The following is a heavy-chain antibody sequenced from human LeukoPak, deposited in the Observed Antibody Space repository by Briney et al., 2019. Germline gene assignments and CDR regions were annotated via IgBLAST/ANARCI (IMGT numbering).Heavy chain of an antibody. CDR1: GFTFSSYA. J-gene: IGHJ4*02. V-gene: IGHV3-23*01. CDR2: ISGTGGST. D-gene: IGHD6-19*01. Sequence: GSLRLSCAASGFTFSSYAMSWVRQAPGKGLEWVSTISGTGGSTYYADSVKGRFTISRDNSKNTLYLQMNSLRAEDTAVYYCAKDPDSYSSGWYINWGQGTLVTVSS. CDR3: AKDPDSYSSGWYIN.